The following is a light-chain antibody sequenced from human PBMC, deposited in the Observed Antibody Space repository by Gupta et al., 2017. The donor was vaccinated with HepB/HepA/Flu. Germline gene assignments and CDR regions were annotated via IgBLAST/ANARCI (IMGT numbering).Light chain of an antibody. Sequence: SSEMTQPPSVSVSPGQTASITCSGDKLGDKNVCWFQQKPGQSPVLVIYQHTERPAGIPARFSASNSGNTATLTISGTQAVDDDYYYSQAWDRSTVVFGGGTKLTVL. CDR3: QAWDRSTVV. J-gene: IGLJ2*01. CDR1: KLGDKN. V-gene: IGLV3-1*01. CDR2: QHT.